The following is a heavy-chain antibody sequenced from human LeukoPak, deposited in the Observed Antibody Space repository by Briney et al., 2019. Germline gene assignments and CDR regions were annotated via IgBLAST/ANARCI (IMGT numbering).Heavy chain of an antibody. CDR3: AKGVQLLYYYGMDV. CDR2: ISCNSGSI. J-gene: IGHJ6*02. D-gene: IGHD5-18*01. V-gene: IGHV3-9*01. Sequence: ISCNSGSIGYADSVKGPFTISRDNAKNSLYLQMNSLRAEDTALYYCAKGVQLLYYYGMDVWGQGTTVTVSS.